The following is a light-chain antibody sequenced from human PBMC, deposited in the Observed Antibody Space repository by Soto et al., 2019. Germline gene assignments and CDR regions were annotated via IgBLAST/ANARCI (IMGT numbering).Light chain of an antibody. V-gene: IGKV1-5*01. CDR1: QSISSW. CDR3: QQYNSYALYT. J-gene: IGKJ2*01. CDR2: DAS. Sequence: DIQMTQSPSTLSASVGDRVTITCRASQSISSWLAWYQQKPGKAPKLLIYDASSLESGVPSRFSGSGSGTEFTRTSSSLQPDDFATYYCQQYNSYALYTFGQGTKLEIK.